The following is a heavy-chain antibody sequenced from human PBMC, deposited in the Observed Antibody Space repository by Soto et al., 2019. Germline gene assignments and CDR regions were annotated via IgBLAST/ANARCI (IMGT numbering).Heavy chain of an antibody. Sequence: ASLKVSCKASVYTLTGYYIHWVRQATGQGLEWMGWINPNSGGTNYAQKFQGRVTMTRDTSISTAYMELSRLRSDDTAVYYCARGLLGVAAAGSPPPAFDYWGQGTLVPVS. CDR2: INPNSGGT. D-gene: IGHD6-13*01. CDR3: ARGLLGVAAAGSPPPAFDY. V-gene: IGHV1-2*02. J-gene: IGHJ4*02. CDR1: VYTLTGYY.